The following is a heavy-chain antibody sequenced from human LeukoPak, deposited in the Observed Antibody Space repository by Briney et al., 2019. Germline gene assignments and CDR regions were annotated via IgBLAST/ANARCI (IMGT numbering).Heavy chain of an antibody. D-gene: IGHD3-22*01. CDR3: ARARINYDSSGYGRSGAFDI. CDR2: INHSGST. J-gene: IGHJ3*02. CDR1: GGSFSGYY. V-gene: IGHV4-34*01. Sequence: SETLSLTCAVYGGSFSGYYWSWIRQPPGKGLEWIGEINHSGSTNYNPSLKSRVTISVDTSKNQFSLKLSSVTAADTAVYYCARARINYDSSGYGRSGAFDIWGQGTMVTVSS.